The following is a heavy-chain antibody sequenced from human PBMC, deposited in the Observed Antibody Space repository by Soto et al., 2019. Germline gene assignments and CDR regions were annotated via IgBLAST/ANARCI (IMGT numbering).Heavy chain of an antibody. CDR1: GGSFSGYY. CDR3: ARGSKGGLGRPLDY. V-gene: IGHV4-34*01. CDR2: INHSGST. D-gene: IGHD2-15*01. Sequence: QVQLQQWGAGLLKPSETLSLTCAVYGGSFSGYYWSWIRQPPGNGLEWIGEINHSGSTNYNPSLKSRVTISVDTSKNQFPLKLSSVTAADTAVYYCARGSKGGLGRPLDYWGQGTLVTVSS. J-gene: IGHJ4*02.